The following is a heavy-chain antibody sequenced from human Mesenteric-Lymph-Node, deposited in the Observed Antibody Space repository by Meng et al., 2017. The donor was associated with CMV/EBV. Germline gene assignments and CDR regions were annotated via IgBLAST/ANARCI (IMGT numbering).Heavy chain of an antibody. CDR1: GFTLSDYY. Sequence: GESLKISCAASGFTLSDYYMSWIRQAPGKGLEWVSYISSSGSTIYYADSVKGRFTISRDNAKNSLYLQMNSLRAEDTAVYYCAREMATISGGGFDYWGQGTLVTVSS. V-gene: IGHV3-11*04. CDR3: AREMATISGGGFDY. J-gene: IGHJ4*02. CDR2: ISSSGSTI. D-gene: IGHD5-24*01.